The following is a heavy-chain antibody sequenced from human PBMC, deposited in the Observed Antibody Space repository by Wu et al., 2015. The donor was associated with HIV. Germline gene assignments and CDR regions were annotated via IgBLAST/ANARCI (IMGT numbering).Heavy chain of an antibody. Sequence: QVQLVQSGAEVKKPGAAVKVSCKASGYIFMKYGVSWVRQAPGQGLEWMGWISAYNGNTKHAQKVQGRVTMTIDTSTNTAYMELKSLRSDDTAVYYCARDPGGYVLRIDAFDIWGQGTMVTVSS. J-gene: IGHJ3*02. V-gene: IGHV1-18*01. D-gene: IGHD5-12*01. CDR2: ISAYNGNT. CDR3: ARDPGGYVLRIDAFDI. CDR1: GYIFMKYG.